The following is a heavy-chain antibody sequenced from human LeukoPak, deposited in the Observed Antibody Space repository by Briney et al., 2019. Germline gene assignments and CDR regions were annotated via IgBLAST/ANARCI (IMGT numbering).Heavy chain of an antibody. CDR3: ARGQCSSPSCRYFDY. J-gene: IGHJ4*02. D-gene: IGHD2-2*01. Sequence: GGSLRLSCAASGFTVSSTYMNWDRQAPGKGLEWVSVITSGGNSYYADSVKGRFTISRDNSKNTLYLQMNSLRAEDTAVYYCARGQCSSPSCRYFDYWGQGTLVTVSS. V-gene: IGHV3-66*01. CDR2: ITSGGNS. CDR1: GFTVSSTY.